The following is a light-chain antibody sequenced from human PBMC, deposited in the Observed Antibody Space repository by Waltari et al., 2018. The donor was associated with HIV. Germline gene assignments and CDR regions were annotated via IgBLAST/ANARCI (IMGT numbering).Light chain of an antibody. J-gene: IGKJ4*01. CDR3: QQYYSSPPT. CDR1: QKLLYRSYNRNY. CDR2: WAS. Sequence: DIVMTQSPDSLAVSLGERATIHCMSSQKLLYRSYNRNYLNWYQQKPGQPPKLLIYWASTRESGVPDRFSGSGSGTDFTLTITSTQAEDVAVYYCQQYYSSPPTFGGGTKVEIK. V-gene: IGKV4-1*01.